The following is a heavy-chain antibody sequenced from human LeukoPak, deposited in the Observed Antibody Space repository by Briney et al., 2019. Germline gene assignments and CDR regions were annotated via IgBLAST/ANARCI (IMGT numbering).Heavy chain of an antibody. Sequence: PPETRSLTCTVSGGSISSSTYYWGWIRQPPGKGLEWIGIIYYSGNTHYSPSLKSRVTISVDTSRNQFSLRLSSVTAADTAVYYCAMTRPGEDYWGQGIPVTVSS. CDR1: GGSISSSTYY. V-gene: IGHV4-39*01. CDR2: IYYSGNT. CDR3: AMTRPGEDY. D-gene: IGHD3-10*01. J-gene: IGHJ4*02.